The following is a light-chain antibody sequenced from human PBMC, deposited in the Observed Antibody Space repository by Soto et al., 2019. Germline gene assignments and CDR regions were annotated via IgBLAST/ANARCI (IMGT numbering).Light chain of an antibody. Sequence: EIVLTQSPGTLSLSPGERATLSCRASQSVSSSYLAWYQQKPGQAPRLLIYVASSRATGIPDRFSGSGSGTSVTIIINRLEPEDFAVYLCQQYGSSPHTFGQGTKLEIK. CDR2: VAS. V-gene: IGKV3-20*01. J-gene: IGKJ2*01. CDR1: QSVSSSY. CDR3: QQYGSSPHT.